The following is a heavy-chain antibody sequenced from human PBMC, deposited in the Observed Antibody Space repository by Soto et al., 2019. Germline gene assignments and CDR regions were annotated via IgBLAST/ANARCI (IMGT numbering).Heavy chain of an antibody. CDR2: ISGSGGST. CDR1: GFTFSSYA. D-gene: IGHD2-15*01. Sequence: GGSLRLSCAASGFTFSSYAMSWVRQAPGKGLEWVSAISGSGGSTYYADSVKGRFTISRDNSKNTLYLQMNSLRAEDTAVYYCAKGYYCSGGSCYPFEYWGQGTLVTVSS. CDR3: AKGYYCSGGSCYPFEY. V-gene: IGHV3-23*01. J-gene: IGHJ4*02.